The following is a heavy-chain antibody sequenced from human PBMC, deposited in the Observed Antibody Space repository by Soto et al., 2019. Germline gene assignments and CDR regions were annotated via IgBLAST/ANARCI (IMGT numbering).Heavy chain of an antibody. CDR3: AGDGGAY. V-gene: IGHV3-30-3*01. J-gene: IGHJ4*02. CDR2: MSYDGSNK. Sequence: QVQLVESGGGVVQPGRSLRLSCAASGFTFSSYAMHGVRRAPGKGLEWMAVMSYDGSNKYYADSVKGRFTISRDNSKNKLYLRMNSLSPEDTDLSYCAGDGGAYWGQGTLLIVSS. D-gene: IGHD3-16*01. CDR1: GFTFSSYA.